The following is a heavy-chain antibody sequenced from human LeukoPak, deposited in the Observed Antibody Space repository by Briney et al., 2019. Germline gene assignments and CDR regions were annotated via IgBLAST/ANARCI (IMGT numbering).Heavy chain of an antibody. CDR1: GFTFSSYA. Sequence: GGSLRLSCAVSGFTFSSYAMSWVRQAPGKGLEWVSAISTTGDSTYYADSVKGRFTISRDNSKNTLYLQMNSLRVEDTAVYYCARGGVHWYFDLWGRGTLVTASS. CDR3: ARGGVHWYFDL. D-gene: IGHD1-26*01. V-gene: IGHV3-23*01. CDR2: ISTTGDST. J-gene: IGHJ2*01.